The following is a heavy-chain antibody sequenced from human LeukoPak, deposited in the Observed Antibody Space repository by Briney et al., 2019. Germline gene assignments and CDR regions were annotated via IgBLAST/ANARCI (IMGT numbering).Heavy chain of an antibody. Sequence: GGSLRLSCAASGFTFSSYSMNWVRQAPGKGLEWVSSISSSSSYIYYADSVKGRFTISRDNAKNSLYLQMNSLRAGDTAVYYCARGYYDILTGYRMGNNWFDPWGQGTLVTVSS. J-gene: IGHJ5*02. CDR3: ARGYYDILTGYRMGNNWFDP. D-gene: IGHD3-9*01. CDR1: GFTFSSYS. CDR2: ISSSSSYI. V-gene: IGHV3-21*01.